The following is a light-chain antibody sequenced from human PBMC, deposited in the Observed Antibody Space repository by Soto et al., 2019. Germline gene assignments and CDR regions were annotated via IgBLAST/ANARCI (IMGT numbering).Light chain of an antibody. CDR2: GVS. J-gene: IGLJ1*01. V-gene: IGLV2-14*03. CDR3: SSYASGGSYV. Sequence: QSALTQPASVSGSPGQSITISCSGSSSDVGGYNAVSWYQQHPGKVPKLVIYGVSDRPSGISSRFSASKSDNTASLTISGLQAEDEADYYCSSYASGGSYVFGTGTKVTVL. CDR1: SSDVGGYNA.